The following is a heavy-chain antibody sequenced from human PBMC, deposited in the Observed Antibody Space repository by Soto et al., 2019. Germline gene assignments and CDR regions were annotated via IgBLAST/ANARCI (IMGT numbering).Heavy chain of an antibody. D-gene: IGHD4-17*01. CDR3: AREQYGDYLDPYYYYYYMGV. J-gene: IGHJ6*03. Sequence: ASVKVSCAASGYTFTSNGISWVRQAPGQGLEWMGWISAYNGNTNYAQKLQGRVTMTTDTSTSTAYMELRSLRSDDTAVYYCAREQYGDYLDPYYYYYYMGVWGKGTTVTVSS. CDR1: GYTFTSNG. V-gene: IGHV1-18*01. CDR2: ISAYNGNT.